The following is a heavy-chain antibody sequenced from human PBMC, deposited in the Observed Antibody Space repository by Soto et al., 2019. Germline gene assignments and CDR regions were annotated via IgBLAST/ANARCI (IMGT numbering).Heavy chain of an antibody. CDR1: GGSFSGYY. Sequence: SETLSLTCAVYGGSFSGYYWSWIRQPPGKGLEWIGEINHSGSTNYNPSLKSRVTISVDTSKNQFSLKLSSVTAADTAVYYCARGGIAAAGTGHWFDPWGQGTLVTVSS. D-gene: IGHD6-13*01. V-gene: IGHV4-34*01. CDR2: INHSGST. J-gene: IGHJ5*02. CDR3: ARGGIAAAGTGHWFDP.